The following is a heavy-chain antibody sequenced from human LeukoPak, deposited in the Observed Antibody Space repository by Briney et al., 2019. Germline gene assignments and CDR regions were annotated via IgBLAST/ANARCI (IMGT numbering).Heavy chain of an antibody. CDR2: IYYSGST. D-gene: IGHD3-22*01. V-gene: IGHV4-39*01. J-gene: IGHJ1*01. CDR1: GGYISSSSYY. CDR3: ARRRYYDSTGYLD. Sequence: SETLSLTCTVSGGYISSSSYYWDWIRQPSGRGPEWIGSIYYSGSTYYNPSLKSRVTIFLDTSKNQFSLKLASVTAADTAVYYCARRRYYDSTGYLDWGPGTLVTVSS.